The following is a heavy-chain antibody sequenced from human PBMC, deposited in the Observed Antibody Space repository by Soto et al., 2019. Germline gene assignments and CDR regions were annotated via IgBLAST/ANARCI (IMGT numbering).Heavy chain of an antibody. CDR2: IYYSGST. J-gene: IGHJ6*02. CDR1: GGSISSSSYY. Sequence: TSETLSLTCTVSGGSISSSSYYWGWIRQPPGKGLEWIGSIYYSGSTYYNPSLKSRVTISVDTSKNQFSLKLSSVTAADTAVYYCARRKAAALYYYGMDVWGQGTTVTVSS. D-gene: IGHD6-13*01. CDR3: ARRKAAALYYYGMDV. V-gene: IGHV4-39*01.